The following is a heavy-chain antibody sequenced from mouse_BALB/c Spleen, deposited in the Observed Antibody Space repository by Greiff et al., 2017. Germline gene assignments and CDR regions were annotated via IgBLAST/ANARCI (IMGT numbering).Heavy chain of an antibody. J-gene: IGHJ3*01. CDR2: ISYSGST. CDR1: GYSITSDYA. D-gene: IGHD4-1*01. V-gene: IGHV3-2*02. Sequence: EVKLQESGPGLVKPSQSLSLTCTVTGYSITSDYAWNWIRQFPGNKLEWMGYISYSGSTSYNPSLKSRISITRDTSKNQFFLQLNSVTTEDTATYYCAALTRGFAYWGQGTLVTVSA. CDR3: AALTRGFAY.